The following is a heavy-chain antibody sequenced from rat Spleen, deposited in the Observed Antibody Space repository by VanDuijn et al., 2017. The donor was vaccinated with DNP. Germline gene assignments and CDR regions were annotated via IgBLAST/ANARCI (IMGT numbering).Heavy chain of an antibody. CDR1: GYSITRNFR. Sequence: EVQLQESGPGLVEFSQSLSLTCSVTGYSITRNFRWNWIRKFPGNKLEWMGYVNSADSTYYNPSLKRRISITRDTSKNQFFLQVNSVTTEDTATYYCASGPNGYNYFDYWGQGVMVTVSS. J-gene: IGHJ2*01. CDR3: ASGPNGYNYFDY. CDR2: VNSADST. D-gene: IGHD1-2*01. V-gene: IGHV3-3*01.